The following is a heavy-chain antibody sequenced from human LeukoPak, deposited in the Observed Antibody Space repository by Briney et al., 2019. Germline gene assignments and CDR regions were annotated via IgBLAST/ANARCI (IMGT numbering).Heavy chain of an antibody. J-gene: IGHJ6*02. Sequence: SETLSLTCTVSGGSISSYYWSWIRQPPGKGLEWIGYIHYSGSTNYNPSLKSRVTISVDTSKNQFSLKLSSVTAADTAVYYCARGRAYYDILTGFPYYYYYGMDVWGQGTTVTVSS. CDR1: GGSISSYY. V-gene: IGHV4-59*01. CDR2: IHYSGST. D-gene: IGHD3-9*01. CDR3: ARGRAYYDILTGFPYYYYYGMDV.